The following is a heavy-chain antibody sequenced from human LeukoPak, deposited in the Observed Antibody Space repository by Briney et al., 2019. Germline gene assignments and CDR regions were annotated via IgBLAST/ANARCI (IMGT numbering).Heavy chain of an antibody. J-gene: IGHJ4*02. D-gene: IGHD5-18*01. V-gene: IGHV3-7*01. CDR3: ARENTAVPGGDC. Sequence: PGGSLRLSCAASGFTINNYWMSWVRQAPGKGLEWVANIKQDGSEKYYVDSVKGRFTISRDNAKNSVYLQMNRLRAEDTAVYYCARENTAVPGGDCWGQGTLVTVSS. CDR2: IKQDGSEK. CDR1: GFTINNYW.